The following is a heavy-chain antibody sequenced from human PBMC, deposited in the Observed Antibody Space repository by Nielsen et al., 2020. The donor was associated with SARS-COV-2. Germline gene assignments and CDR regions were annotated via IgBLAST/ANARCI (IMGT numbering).Heavy chain of an antibody. J-gene: IGHJ4*02. CDR1: GFTFDDYA. V-gene: IGHV3-9*01. CDR3: AKETPDFGDYSFDY. D-gene: IGHD4-17*01. CDR2: ISWNSGSI. Sequence: GGSLRLSCAASGFTFDDYAMHWVRQAPGKGLEWVSGISWNSGSIGYADSVKGRFTISRDNAKNSLYLQMNSLRAEDTALYYCAKETPDFGDYSFDYWGQGTLVTVSS.